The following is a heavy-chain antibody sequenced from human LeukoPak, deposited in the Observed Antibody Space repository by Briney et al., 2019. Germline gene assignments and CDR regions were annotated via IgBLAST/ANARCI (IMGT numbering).Heavy chain of an antibody. CDR1: GFTFSSHA. Sequence: GGSLRLSCAASGFTFSSHAMTWVRQAPGKGLQWVSSISISGDSTYYADSVKGRFTISRDNSKNTLYLQMNSLRADDTAVYYCARDSSHYLGSSDYWGQGTLVTVSS. CDR2: ISISGDST. D-gene: IGHD6-6*01. CDR3: ARDSSHYLGSSDY. J-gene: IGHJ4*02. V-gene: IGHV3-23*01.